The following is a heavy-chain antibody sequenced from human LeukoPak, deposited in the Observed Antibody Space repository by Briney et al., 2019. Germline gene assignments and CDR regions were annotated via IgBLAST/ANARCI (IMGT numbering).Heavy chain of an antibody. D-gene: IGHD3-22*01. J-gene: IGHJ3*02. CDR2: IYYSGST. CDR1: GGSISSYY. CDR3: ARGIGYYDSSGRLFFDI. V-gene: IGHV4-59*01. Sequence: SETLSLTCTVSGGSISSYYWSWIRQPPGKGLEWIGYIYYSGSTNYNPSLKSRVTISVDTSKNQFSLKLSSVIAADTAVYYCARGIGYYDSSGRLFFDIWGQGTMVTVSS.